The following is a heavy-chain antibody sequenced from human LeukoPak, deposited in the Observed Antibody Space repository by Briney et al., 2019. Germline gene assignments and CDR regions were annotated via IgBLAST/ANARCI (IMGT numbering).Heavy chain of an antibody. CDR1: GGSISSSNW. CDR3: ARKHYDILTGYSYYYFDY. D-gene: IGHD3-9*01. CDR2: TYHSGST. V-gene: IGHV4-4*02. J-gene: IGHJ4*02. Sequence: SETLSFTCAVSGGSISSSNWWSWVRQPPGKGLGWIGETYHSGSTNYNPSLKSRVTISVDKSKNQFSLKLSSVTAADTAVYYCARKHYDILTGYSYYYFDYWGQGTLVTVSS.